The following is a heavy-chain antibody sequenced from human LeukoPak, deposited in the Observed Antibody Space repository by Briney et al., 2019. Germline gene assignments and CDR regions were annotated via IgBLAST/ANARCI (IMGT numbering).Heavy chain of an antibody. CDR3: ARGKTTYYYYGMDV. D-gene: IGHD4-17*01. Sequence: GGSLRFSCAASGFTFSSYEMNWVRQAPGKGLEWVSYISSSGSTIYYADSVKGRFTISRDNAKNSLYLQMNSLRAEDTAVYYCARGKTTYYYYGMDVWGQGTTVTVSS. V-gene: IGHV3-48*03. CDR2: ISSSGSTI. J-gene: IGHJ6*02. CDR1: GFTFSSYE.